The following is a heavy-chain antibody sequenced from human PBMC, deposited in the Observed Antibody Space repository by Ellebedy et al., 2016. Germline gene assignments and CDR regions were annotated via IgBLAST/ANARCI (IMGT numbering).Heavy chain of an antibody. CDR1: GFTFSSYG. J-gene: IGHJ4*02. D-gene: IGHD5-12*01. CDR2: ISFDGRSD. CDR3: ARDMSGYSGNFDY. Sequence: GGSLRLSXAASGFTFSSYGMHWVRQAPGKGLEWVAGISFDGRSDHYADSVQGRFTISRDNSKNTLYLQMNSLRAEDTAVYYCARDMSGYSGNFDYWGQGTLVTVSS. V-gene: IGHV3-30*19.